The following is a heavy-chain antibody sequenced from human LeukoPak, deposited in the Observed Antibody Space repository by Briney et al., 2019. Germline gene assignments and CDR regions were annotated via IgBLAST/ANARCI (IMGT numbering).Heavy chain of an antibody. V-gene: IGHV1-69*04. J-gene: IGHJ3*02. Sequence: SVKVSCKASGYTFTSYGISWVRQAPGQGLEWMGRIIPILGIANYAQKFQGRVTITADKSTSTAYMELSSLRSEDTAVYYCASMEMATIFGAFDIWGQGTMVTVSS. D-gene: IGHD5-24*01. CDR3: ASMEMATIFGAFDI. CDR1: GYTFTSYG. CDR2: IIPILGIA.